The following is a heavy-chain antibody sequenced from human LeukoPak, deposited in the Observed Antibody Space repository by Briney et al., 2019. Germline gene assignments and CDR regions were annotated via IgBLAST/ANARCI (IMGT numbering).Heavy chain of an antibody. CDR3: ARVIAARPARRTYYYTDV. CDR1: AFNFTAYW. D-gene: IGHD6-6*01. Sequence: GGSLRLFCGSTAFNFTAYWMHWVRQDPRQGLLWVARINSDGTTTNYADSVKGRSTISRDNAKDSLYLQMNSLRAEDTAVYHCARVIAARPARRTYYYTDVWGNGKTVTVSS. CDR2: INSDGTTT. V-gene: IGHV3-74*01. J-gene: IGHJ6*03.